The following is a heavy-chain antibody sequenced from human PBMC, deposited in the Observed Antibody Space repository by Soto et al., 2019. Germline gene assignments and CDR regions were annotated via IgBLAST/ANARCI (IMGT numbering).Heavy chain of an antibody. D-gene: IGHD3-22*01. V-gene: IGHV4-34*01. Sequence: QVQLQQWGAGLLKPSETLSLTCAVYGGSFSGYYWSWIRQPPGKGLEWIGEINHSGSTNYNPSLKSRVTISVDTSKNQFARKLSSVTAADTAVYYCVYDSSGYSFDYWGQGTLVTVSS. CDR2: INHSGST. CDR1: GGSFSGYY. CDR3: VYDSSGYSFDY. J-gene: IGHJ4*02.